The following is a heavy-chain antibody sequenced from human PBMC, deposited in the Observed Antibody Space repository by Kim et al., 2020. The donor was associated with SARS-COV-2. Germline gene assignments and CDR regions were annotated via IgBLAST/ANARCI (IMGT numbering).Heavy chain of an antibody. Sequence: SQTLSLTCAISGDSVSSNSAVWNWIRQSPSRGIEWLGRTYYRSKWKNDYALSVKSRITINPDTSKNQFSLQVNSVTPEDTAVYYCTRGGYSTGWYPFWGQGTLVTVSS. V-gene: IGHV6-1*01. D-gene: IGHD6-19*01. CDR1: GDSVSSNSAV. J-gene: IGHJ4*02. CDR2: TYYRSKWKN. CDR3: TRGGYSTGWYPF.